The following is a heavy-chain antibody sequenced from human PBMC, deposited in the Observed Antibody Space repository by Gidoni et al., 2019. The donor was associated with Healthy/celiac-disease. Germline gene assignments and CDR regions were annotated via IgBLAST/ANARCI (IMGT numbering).Heavy chain of an antibody. Sequence: QVQLQQSGPGLVKPSQTLSLTCAISVHRVPSNSAAWHWIWQSPSRGLEWLGRTYYRSKWYNDYVVSGKSRITINQDTSKNQFSLQLNSVTPEDTAVYYCARGLPLKTPSFDYWGQGTLVTVSS. CDR1: VHRVPSNSAA. J-gene: IGHJ4*02. CDR2: TYYRSKWYN. CDR3: ARGLPLKTPSFDY. V-gene: IGHV6-1*01.